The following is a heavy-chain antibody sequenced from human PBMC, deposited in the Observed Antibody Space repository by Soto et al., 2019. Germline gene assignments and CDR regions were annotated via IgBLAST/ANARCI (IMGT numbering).Heavy chain of an antibody. D-gene: IGHD2-2*01. CDR1: GFTFSSYA. V-gene: IGHV3-23*01. CDR2: ISGSGGST. Sequence: EVQLLESGGGLVQPGGSLRLSCAASGFTFSSYAMSWVRQAPGKGLEWVSAISGSGGSTYYADSVKGRFTISGANSMSPPSLQMKSPRAEATALYFCARYQLTGMDVWGQGTTVTVSS. CDR3: ARYQLTGMDV. J-gene: IGHJ6*02.